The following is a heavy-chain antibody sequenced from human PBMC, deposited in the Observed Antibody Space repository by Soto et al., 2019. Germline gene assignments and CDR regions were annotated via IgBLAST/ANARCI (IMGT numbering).Heavy chain of an antibody. V-gene: IGHV3-74*01. Sequence: PGGSLRLSCAASGFTFSTYWMHWVRQAPGKGLVWISHINNDGSITTYADSVKGRFTISRDNAKNTLYLQMNSLKPEDTAVYYCAKTRYYYYYVLDVWGQGTTVTVSS. D-gene: IGHD1-20*01. CDR1: GFTFSTYW. CDR3: AKTRYYYYYVLDV. J-gene: IGHJ6*02. CDR2: INNDGSIT.